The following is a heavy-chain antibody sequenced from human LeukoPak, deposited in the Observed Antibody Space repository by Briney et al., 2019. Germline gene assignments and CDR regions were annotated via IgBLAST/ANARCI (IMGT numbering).Heavy chain of an antibody. J-gene: IGHJ4*02. Sequence: GGSLRLSCAASGFTFSSYWMSWVRQAPGKGLEWVANIKQDGSEKYYVESVKGRFTISRDNAKNSLYLQMNSLRAEDTAVYYCAREMVNTVVRSVSYYFDYWGQGTLVTVSS. CDR1: GFTFSSYW. CDR2: IKQDGSEK. V-gene: IGHV3-7*01. CDR3: AREMVNTVVRSVSYYFDY. D-gene: IGHD3-10*01.